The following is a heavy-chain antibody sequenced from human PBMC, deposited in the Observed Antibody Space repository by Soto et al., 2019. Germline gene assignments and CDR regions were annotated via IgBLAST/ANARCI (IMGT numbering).Heavy chain of an antibody. CDR1: GASISTDNW. J-gene: IGHJ4*02. CDR2: ILHTGST. Sequence: PSETLSLTCAVSGASISTDNWWSWVRQPPGKGLEWIGEILHTGSTTYNPSLKSRVTMSADKSKNQLSLKLTSVTATDTAIYYCARNGVFSMDYWGQGILVTVSS. V-gene: IGHV4-4*02. CDR3: ARNGVFSMDY. D-gene: IGHD2-8*01.